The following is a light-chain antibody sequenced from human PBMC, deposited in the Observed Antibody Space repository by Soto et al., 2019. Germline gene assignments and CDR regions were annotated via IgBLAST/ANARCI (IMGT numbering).Light chain of an antibody. J-gene: IGKJ1*01. Sequence: EIVMTQSPATLSVSPGDRATLSCRASQSVSSNLAWYQQKPGQAPRLLIYDVSTRATGIPDRFSGSGSGTDFTLTISRLEPEDFAVYYCQQYGSSRTFGQGTKVDIK. CDR1: QSVSSN. V-gene: IGKV3-20*01. CDR3: QQYGSSRT. CDR2: DVS.